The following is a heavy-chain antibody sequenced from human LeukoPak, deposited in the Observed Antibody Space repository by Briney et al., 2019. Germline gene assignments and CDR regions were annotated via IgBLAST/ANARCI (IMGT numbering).Heavy chain of an antibody. V-gene: IGHV4-59*01. CDR1: GGSISSYY. CDR2: IYYSGST. Sequence: SETLSLTCTVSGGSISSYYWSWIRQPPGKGLEWIGYIYYSGSTNYNPSLKSRVTISLDTSKNQFSLKLSSVTAADTAAYYCARELGCSSTTCYATYNWFDPWGQGTLVTVSS. CDR3: ARELGCSSTTCYATYNWFDP. J-gene: IGHJ5*02. D-gene: IGHD2-2*01.